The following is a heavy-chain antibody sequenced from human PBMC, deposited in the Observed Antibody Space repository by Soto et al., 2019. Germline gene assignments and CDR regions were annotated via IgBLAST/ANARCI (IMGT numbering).Heavy chain of an antibody. CDR3: ARDSYDFWSGYYTEGFDP. CDR2: IYYSGST. D-gene: IGHD3-3*01. CDR1: GGSISSYY. Sequence: SETLSLTCTVSGGSISSYYWSWLRQPPGKGLEWIGYIYYSGSTNYNPSLKSRVTISVDTSKNQFSLKLSSVTAADTAVYYCARDSYDFWSGYYTEGFDPWGQGTLVTVSS. J-gene: IGHJ5*02. V-gene: IGHV4-59*01.